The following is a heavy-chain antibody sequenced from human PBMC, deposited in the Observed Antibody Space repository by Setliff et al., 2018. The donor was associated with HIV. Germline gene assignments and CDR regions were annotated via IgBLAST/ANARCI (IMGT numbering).Heavy chain of an antibody. CDR3: ARDYYSSGWYDFSDY. J-gene: IGHJ4*02. D-gene: IGHD6-19*01. CDR2: IGQDGGER. CDR1: RFDFNNYW. Sequence: LRLSCAASRFDFNNYWMCWVRQAPGKGLEWVANIGQDGGERNYVDSVEGRFTISRDNAKNSLYLQMNSLRAEDTAVYYCARDYYSSGWYDFSDYWGQGTLVTVSS. V-gene: IGHV3-7*01.